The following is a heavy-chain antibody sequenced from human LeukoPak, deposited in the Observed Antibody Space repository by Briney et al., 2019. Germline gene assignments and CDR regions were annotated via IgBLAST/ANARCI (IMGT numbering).Heavy chain of an antibody. V-gene: IGHV3-23*01. Sequence: GGSLRLSCAASGFTFSSYAMSWVRQAPGKGLEWVSAISGSGGSTYYADSVKGRFTIPRDNSKNTLYLQMNSLRAEDTAVYYCARDHLRGTIDYWGQGTLVTVSS. D-gene: IGHD3-10*01. CDR2: ISGSGGST. J-gene: IGHJ4*02. CDR1: GFTFSSYA. CDR3: ARDHLRGTIDY.